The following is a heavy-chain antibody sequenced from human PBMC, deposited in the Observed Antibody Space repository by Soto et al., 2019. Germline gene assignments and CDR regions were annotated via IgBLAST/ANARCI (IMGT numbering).Heavy chain of an antibody. J-gene: IGHJ4*02. CDR3: VRDVNYYDSSGYRDY. V-gene: IGHV3-21*01. CDR1: GFTFSTYS. D-gene: IGHD3-22*01. Sequence: EVQLVESGGGLVKPGGSLRLSCAASGFTFSTYSLHWVRQAPGKGLEWVSSISSTSSYIYYEDSVKGRFTISRDNAKNSLYLQMNSLRAEDTAVYYCVRDVNYYDSSGYRDYWGQGTLVTVSS. CDR2: ISSTSSYI.